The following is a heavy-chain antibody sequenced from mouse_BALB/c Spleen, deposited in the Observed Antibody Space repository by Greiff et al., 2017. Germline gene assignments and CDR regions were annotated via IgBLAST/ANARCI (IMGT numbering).Heavy chain of an antibody. V-gene: IGHV5-4*02. D-gene: IGHD1-2*01. CDR3: ARDGVTTATWFAY. J-gene: IGHJ3*01. CDR1: GFTFSDYY. Sequence: EVQRVESGGGLVKPGGSLKLSCAASGFTFSDYYMYWVRQTPEKRLEWVATISDGGSYTYYPDSVKGRFTISRDNAKNNLYLQMSSLKSEDTAMYYCARDGVTTATWFAYWGQGTLVTVSA. CDR2: ISDGGSYT.